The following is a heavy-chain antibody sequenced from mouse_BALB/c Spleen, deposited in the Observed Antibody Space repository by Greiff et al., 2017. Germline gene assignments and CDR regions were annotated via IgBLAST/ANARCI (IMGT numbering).Heavy chain of an antibody. CDR3: ARGGFDY. CDR2: INPSNGRT. V-gene: IGHV1S81*02. J-gene: IGHJ2*01. Sequence: VQLQQPGAELVKPGASVKLSCKASGYTFTSYWMHWVKQRPGQGLEWIGEINPSNGRTNYNEKFKSKATLTVDKSSSTAYTQLSSLTSEDSAVYYCARGGFDYWGQGTTLTVSS. CDR1: GYTFTSYW.